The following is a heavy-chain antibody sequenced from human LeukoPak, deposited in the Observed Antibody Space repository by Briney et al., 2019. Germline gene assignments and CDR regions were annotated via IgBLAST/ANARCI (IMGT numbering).Heavy chain of an antibody. Sequence: GGSLRLSCAASGFTFSSYEMNWVRQAPGKGLEWVSYISSSGSTIYYADSVKGRFTISRDNAKNSLYLQMNSLRPEDTAVYYCARENSGSYYQFDCWGQGTLVTVSS. V-gene: IGHV3-48*03. D-gene: IGHD1-26*01. CDR2: ISSSGSTI. CDR1: GFTFSSYE. J-gene: IGHJ4*02. CDR3: ARENSGSYYQFDC.